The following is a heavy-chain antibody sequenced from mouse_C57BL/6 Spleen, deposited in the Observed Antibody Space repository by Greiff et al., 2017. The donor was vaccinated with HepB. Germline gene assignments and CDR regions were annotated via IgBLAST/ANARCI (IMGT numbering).Heavy chain of an antibody. CDR2: INPNNGGT. D-gene: IGHD3-2*02. J-gene: IGHJ3*01. CDR3: ARSDSSGFAWFAY. Sequence: EVQLQQSGPELVKPGASVKISCKASGYTFTDYYMNWVKQSHGKSLEWIGDINPNNGGTSYNQKFKGKATLTVDKSSSTAYMELRSLTSEDSAVYYWARSDSSGFAWFAYWGQGTLVTVSA. CDR1: GYTFTDYY. V-gene: IGHV1-26*01.